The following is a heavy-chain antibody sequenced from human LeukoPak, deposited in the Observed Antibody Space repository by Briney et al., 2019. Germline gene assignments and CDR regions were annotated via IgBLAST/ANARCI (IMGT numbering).Heavy chain of an antibody. J-gene: IGHJ6*04. Sequence: GGALRLSCAASVFTFSSYEMNWGRQAPGKGLEWVSYISRSVSPISYADSVKGRFTISRDNAKNALYLQMNRLRAEDTAVYYCAELGITMIGGVWGKGTTVTISS. D-gene: IGHD3-10*02. V-gene: IGHV3-48*03. CDR3: AELGITMIGGV. CDR2: ISRSVSPI. CDR1: VFTFSSYE.